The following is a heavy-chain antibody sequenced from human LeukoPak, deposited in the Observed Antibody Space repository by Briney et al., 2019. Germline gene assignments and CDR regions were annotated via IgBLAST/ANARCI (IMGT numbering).Heavy chain of an antibody. CDR2: VNPSGDST. V-gene: IGHV1-46*01. Sequence: ASVKVSCKASGYTFSNYNIHWLRQAPGQGLEWMGIVNPSGDSTNYAQNFQGRVTMTGDTSTSTVYMELSSLRSEDTAVYYCARVRDGYNDAYDIWGQGTMVTVTS. CDR1: GYTFSNYN. D-gene: IGHD5-24*01. CDR3: ARVRDGYNDAYDI. J-gene: IGHJ3*02.